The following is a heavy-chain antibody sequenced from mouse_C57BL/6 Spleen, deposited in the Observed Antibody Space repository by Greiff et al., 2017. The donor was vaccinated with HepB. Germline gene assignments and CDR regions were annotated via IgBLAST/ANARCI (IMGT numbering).Heavy chain of an antibody. CDR3: ARGEFVTTYAMDY. CDR2: IDPSDSET. V-gene: IGHV1-52*01. Sequence: QVQLKQPGAELVRPGSSVKLSCKASGYTFTSYWMHWVKQRPIQGLEWIGNIDPSDSETHYNQKFKDKATLTVDKSSSTAYMQLSSLTSEDSAVYYCARGEFVTTYAMDYWGQGTSVTVSS. J-gene: IGHJ4*01. CDR1: GYTFTSYW. D-gene: IGHD1-1*01.